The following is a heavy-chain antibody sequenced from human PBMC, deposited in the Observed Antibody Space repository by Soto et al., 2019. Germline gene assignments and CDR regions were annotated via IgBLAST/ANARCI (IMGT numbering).Heavy chain of an antibody. D-gene: IGHD6-13*01. J-gene: IGHJ4*02. CDR3: ARDCQDGSSWYVDY. V-gene: IGHV3-33*01. CDR2: IWYDGSNK. Sequence: GGSLRLSCAASGFTFSSYGMHWVRQAPGKGLEWVAVIWYDGSNKYYADSVKGRFTISRDNSKNTLYLQMNSLRAEDTAVYYCARDCQDGSSWYVDYWGQGTLVTVSS. CDR1: GFTFSSYG.